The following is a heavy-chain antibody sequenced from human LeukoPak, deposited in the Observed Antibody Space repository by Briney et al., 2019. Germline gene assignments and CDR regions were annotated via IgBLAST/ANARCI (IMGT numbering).Heavy chain of an antibody. V-gene: IGHV4-59*01. D-gene: IGHD3-22*01. CDR3: ARAGYYYDSSGYSGRFDP. CDR2: IYYSGST. Sequence: PSETLSLTCTVSGGSISGYYWSWLRQPPGKGLEWIGYIYYSGSTNYNPSLKSRVTISVDTSKNQFSLKLSSVTAADTAVYYCARAGYYYDSSGYSGRFDPWGQGTLVTVSS. CDR1: GGSISGYY. J-gene: IGHJ5*02.